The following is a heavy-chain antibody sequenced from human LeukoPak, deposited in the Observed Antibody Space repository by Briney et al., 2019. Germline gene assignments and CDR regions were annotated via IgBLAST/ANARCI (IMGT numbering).Heavy chain of an antibody. CDR2: IVVGSGNT. CDR1: GFTFTSSA. Sequence: ASVKVSCKASGFTFTSSAMQWVRQARGQRLEWIGWIVVGSGNTKYAQKLQEGVTITRDMSTSTAYMELSSLRSEDTAVYYCAAVDYFYGMDVWGQGTTVTVSS. V-gene: IGHV1-58*02. D-gene: IGHD2-2*03. CDR3: AAVDYFYGMDV. J-gene: IGHJ6*02.